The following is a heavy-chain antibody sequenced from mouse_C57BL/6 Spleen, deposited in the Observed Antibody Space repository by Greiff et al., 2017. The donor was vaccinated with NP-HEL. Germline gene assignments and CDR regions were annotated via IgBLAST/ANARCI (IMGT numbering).Heavy chain of an antibody. CDR2: IDPSDSYT. V-gene: IGHV1-50*01. CDR1: GYTFTSYW. Sequence: QVQLQQPGAELVKPGASVKLSCKASGYTFTSYWMQWVKQRPGQGLEWIGEIDPSDSYTNYNQKFKGKATLTVDTSSSTAYMQLSSLTSEDSAVYYCAIDWEFFDYWGQGTTLTVSS. CDR3: AIDWEFFDY. D-gene: IGHD4-1*01. J-gene: IGHJ2*01.